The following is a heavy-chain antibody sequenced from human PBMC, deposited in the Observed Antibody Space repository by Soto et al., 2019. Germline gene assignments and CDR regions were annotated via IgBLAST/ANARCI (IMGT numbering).Heavy chain of an antibody. V-gene: IGHV3-48*02. D-gene: IGHD2-15*01. CDR1: GFTFNYYN. CDR3: ARDCGKGYGMDV. J-gene: IGHJ6*02. Sequence: VQLVESGGGLVQPGRSLRLSCAASGFTFNYYNMHWVRQAPGKGLEWVSYISSRSDTIYFADSVKGRFTISRDNAKNSLYLQMNSLRDGDTAVYYCARDCGKGYGMDVWGQGTTVTVSS. CDR2: ISSRSDTI.